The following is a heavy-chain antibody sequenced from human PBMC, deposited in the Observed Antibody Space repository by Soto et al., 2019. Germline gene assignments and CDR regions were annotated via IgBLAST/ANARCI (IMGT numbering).Heavy chain of an antibody. D-gene: IGHD3-10*01. CDR3: ARVGSEDSGSYYILRNWFDP. J-gene: IGHJ5*02. CDR1: GGSISSYY. CDR2: IYYSGST. V-gene: IGHV4-59*08. Sequence: SETLSLTCTVSGGSISSYYWSWIRQPPGKGLEWIGYIYYSGSTNYNPSLKSRVTISVDTSKNQFSLKLSLKLSSVTAADTAVYYCARVGSEDSGSYYILRNWFDPWGQGTLVTVS.